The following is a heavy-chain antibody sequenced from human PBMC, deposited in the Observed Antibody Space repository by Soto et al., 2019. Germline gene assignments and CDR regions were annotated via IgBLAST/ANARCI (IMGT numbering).Heavy chain of an antibody. V-gene: IGHV4-39*01. D-gene: IGHD3-10*01. Sequence: SETLSLTCTVSNGSISSAIYYWGWIRQPPGKGLEWIGSIYHSGSTYYNPSLQGRVTISVDTSKNQFSLKLSSVTAADTAVYFCAGRSSLASVQVYFGEISNYNWFDPWGQGTLVTSPQ. CDR2: IYHSGST. CDR1: NGSISSAIYY. J-gene: IGHJ5*02. CDR3: AGRSSLASVQVYFGEISNYNWFDP.